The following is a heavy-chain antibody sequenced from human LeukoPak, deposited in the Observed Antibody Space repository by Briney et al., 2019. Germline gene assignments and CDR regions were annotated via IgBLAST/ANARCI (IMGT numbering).Heavy chain of an antibody. Sequence: GGSLRLSCAASGFTFGDYGTTWVRQVPGKGPEWVSGIDWNGGRTGYADSVKGRFTISRDNAKNSLYLQMNSLRAEDTALYYCATGLSGLSDTFDIWGQGTMVSVSS. CDR2: IDWNGGRT. V-gene: IGHV3-20*04. CDR3: ATGLSGLSDTFDI. CDR1: GFTFGDYG. J-gene: IGHJ3*02. D-gene: IGHD3-3*01.